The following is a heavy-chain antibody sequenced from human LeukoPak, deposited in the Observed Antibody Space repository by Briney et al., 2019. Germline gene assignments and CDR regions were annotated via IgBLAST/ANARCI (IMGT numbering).Heavy chain of an antibody. J-gene: IGHJ3*02. CDR3: ARVISDSTDAFDI. V-gene: IGHV4-34*01. Sequence: SETLSLTCAVYGGSFSGYYWSWIRQPPGKGLEWIGEINHSGSTNYNPSLKSRVTISVDTSKNQFSLKLSSVTAADTAVYYCARVISDSTDAFDIWGQGTMVTVSS. CDR2: INHSGST. D-gene: IGHD3-3*02. CDR1: GGSFSGYY.